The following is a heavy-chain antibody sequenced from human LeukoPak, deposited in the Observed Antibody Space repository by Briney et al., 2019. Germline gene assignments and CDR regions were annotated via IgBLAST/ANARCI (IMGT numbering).Heavy chain of an antibody. D-gene: IGHD2-21*01. V-gene: IGHV4-30-4*01. CDR1: GGSISRGDYY. CDR2: IYYSGST. Sequence: NASVTLSLTCTVSGGSISRGDYYWSWIRQPPGKGLVWIGYIYYSGSTYYNPSLKSRVTISVDTSKNQFSLKLSSITAADTAVYYCASMTLLYYFDYWGQGTLVTVSS. J-gene: IGHJ4*02. CDR3: ASMTLLYYFDY.